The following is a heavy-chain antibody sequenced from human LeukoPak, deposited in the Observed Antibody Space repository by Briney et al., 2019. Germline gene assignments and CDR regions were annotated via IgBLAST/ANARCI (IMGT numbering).Heavy chain of an antibody. D-gene: IGHD5-18*01. V-gene: IGHV4-34*01. J-gene: IGHJ3*02. Sequence: SETLSLTCAAYGGSFSGYYWSWIRQPPGKGLEWIGEINHSGSTNYNPSLKSRVTISGDTSKNQFSLKLSSVTAADTTVYYCARGRGHNAFDIWGQGTMVTVSS. CDR3: ARGRGHNAFDI. CDR2: INHSGST. CDR1: GGSFSGYY.